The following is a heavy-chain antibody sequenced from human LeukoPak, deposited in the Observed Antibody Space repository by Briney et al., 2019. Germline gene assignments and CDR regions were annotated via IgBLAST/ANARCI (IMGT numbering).Heavy chain of an antibody. CDR2: ISGDGGST. J-gene: IGHJ6*03. Sequence: QPGGSLRLSCAASGFTFDDYAMHWVRPAPGKGLEWVSLISGDGGSTYYADSVKGRFTISRDNSKNSLYLQMNSLRTEDTALYYCAKVIYGDYSDYMDVWGKGTTVTVSS. V-gene: IGHV3-43*02. CDR3: AKVIYGDYSDYMDV. D-gene: IGHD4-17*01. CDR1: GFTFDDYA.